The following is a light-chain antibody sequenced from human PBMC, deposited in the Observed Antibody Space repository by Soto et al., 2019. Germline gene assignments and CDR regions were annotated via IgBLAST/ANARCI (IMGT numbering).Light chain of an antibody. CDR3: AAWDDSLTVV. CDR2: RNN. CDR1: SSNIGSNY. Sequence: QSVLTQPPSASGTPGQRVTISCSGSSSNIGSNYVYWYQQLPGTAPKLLIYRNNQRPSGVPDRFSGSKSGTSASLAISGRRSEDEADYYWAAWDDSLTVVFGGGTKRTVL. V-gene: IGLV1-47*01. J-gene: IGLJ2*01.